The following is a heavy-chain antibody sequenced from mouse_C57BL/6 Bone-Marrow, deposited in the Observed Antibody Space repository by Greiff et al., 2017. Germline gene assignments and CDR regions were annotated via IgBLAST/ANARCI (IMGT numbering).Heavy chain of an antibody. D-gene: IGHD2-3*01. CDR1: GFTFTDYY. Sequence: EVKLVESGGGLVQPGGSLSLSCAASGFTFTDYYMSWVRQPPGKALEWLGFIRNKANGYTTEYSASVKGRFTISRANSQSILYLQMNALRAEDSATYYCARFYDGYFIDYWGQGTTLTVSS. J-gene: IGHJ2*01. V-gene: IGHV7-3*01. CDR2: IRNKANGYTT. CDR3: ARFYDGYFIDY.